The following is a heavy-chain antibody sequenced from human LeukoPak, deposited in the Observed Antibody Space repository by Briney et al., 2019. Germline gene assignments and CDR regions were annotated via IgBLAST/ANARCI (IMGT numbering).Heavy chain of an antibody. CDR3: AYATSQAKVDY. J-gene: IGHJ4*02. V-gene: IGHV1-69*13. CDR2: IIPIFGTA. D-gene: IGHD2-8*01. Sequence: ASVKFSCKASGGTFSSYAISWVRQAPGQGLEWMGGIIPIFGTANYAQKFQGRVTITADESTSTAYMELSSLRSEDTAVYYCAYATSQAKVDYWGQGTLVTVSS. CDR1: GGTFSSYA.